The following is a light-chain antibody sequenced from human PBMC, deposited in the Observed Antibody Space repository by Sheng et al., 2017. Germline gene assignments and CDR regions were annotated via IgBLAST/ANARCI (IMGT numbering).Light chain of an antibody. V-gene: IGKV3-15*01. CDR2: GAS. J-gene: IGKJ4*01. CDR1: QSVSSN. Sequence: EIVMTQSPATLSLSPGERATLSCRASQSVSSNVAWYQQKPGLAPRLLIYGASSRATGLPARLSGSGSGTEFTLTISSLQSEDFAVYYCQQRSIWVTFGGGTKVEIK. CDR3: QQRSIWVT.